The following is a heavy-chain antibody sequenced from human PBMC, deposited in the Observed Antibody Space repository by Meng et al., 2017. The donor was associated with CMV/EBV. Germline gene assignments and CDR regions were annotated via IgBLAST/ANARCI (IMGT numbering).Heavy chain of an antibody. J-gene: IGHJ4*02. CDR1: GYTFTGYY. CDR3: ARDRATTIFGDFDY. D-gene: IGHD3-3*01. Sequence: ASVKVSCKASGYTFTGYYMHWVRQAPGQGLEWMGWINPNSGGTNYEQKFQGRVTMTRDTSISTAYMELSRLRSDDTAVYYCARDRATTIFGDFDYWGQGTLVTVSS. V-gene: IGHV1-2*02. CDR2: INPNSGGT.